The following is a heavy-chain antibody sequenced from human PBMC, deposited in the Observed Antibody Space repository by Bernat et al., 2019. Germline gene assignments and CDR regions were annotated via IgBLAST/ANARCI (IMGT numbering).Heavy chain of an antibody. V-gene: IGHV1-3*01. CDR1: FTSYP. D-gene: IGHD5-18*01. Sequence: FTSYPMHWVRQAPGQRLEWMGWINAGNGNTKYSQKFQGRVTITRDTSASTTYMELNSLRAEDTAVYYCARGVDTAKQGEKFDYWG. CDR2: INAGNGNT. CDR3: ARGVDTAKQGEKFDY. J-gene: IGHJ4*01.